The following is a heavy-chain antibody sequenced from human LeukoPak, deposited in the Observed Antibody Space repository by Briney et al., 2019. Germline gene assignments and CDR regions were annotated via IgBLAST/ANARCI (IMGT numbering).Heavy chain of an antibody. D-gene: IGHD1-26*01. J-gene: IGHJ4*02. Sequence: QPGGSRRLSCAASGFTFSSYAMSWVRQAPGKGLEWVSAISGSGGSTYYADSVKGRFTISRDNSKNTLYLQMNSLRAEDTAVYYCAKDLGWEHWGYFDYWGQGTLVTVSS. CDR2: ISGSGGST. CDR1: GFTFSSYA. CDR3: AKDLGWEHWGYFDY. V-gene: IGHV3-23*01.